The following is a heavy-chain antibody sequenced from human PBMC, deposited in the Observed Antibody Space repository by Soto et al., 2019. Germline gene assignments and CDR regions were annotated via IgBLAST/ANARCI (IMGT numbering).Heavy chain of an antibody. V-gene: IGHV4-31*01. CDR2: VYHSGST. D-gene: IGHD7-27*01. CDR1: GDSIRGGGHY. CDR3: ARDTCLAPTVWGY. J-gene: IGHJ4*03. Sequence: QVQLQESGPGLVKPSQTLSLTCSVSGDSIRGGGHYWNWIRQFPGKGLEWIGYVYHSGSTHYNPSLRGLLTISIDTSKNQFSLRLISVTAADTALYYCARDTCLAPTVWGYWGHGTQVTVSS.